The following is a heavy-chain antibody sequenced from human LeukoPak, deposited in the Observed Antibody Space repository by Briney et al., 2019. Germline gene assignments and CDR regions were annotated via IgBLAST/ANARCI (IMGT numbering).Heavy chain of an antibody. V-gene: IGHV4-31*03. D-gene: IGHD2-2*01. Sequence: SETLSLTCTVSGGSISSGGYYWSWIRQHPGKGLEWIGYIYYSANTYYNPSLKSRITISVDTSKNQFSLKLSSVTAADTAVYYCARGKRDEYCSGTRCYDNWFDPWGQGTLVTVSS. J-gene: IGHJ5*02. CDR3: ARGKRDEYCSGTRCYDNWFDP. CDR2: IYYSANT. CDR1: GGSISSGGYY.